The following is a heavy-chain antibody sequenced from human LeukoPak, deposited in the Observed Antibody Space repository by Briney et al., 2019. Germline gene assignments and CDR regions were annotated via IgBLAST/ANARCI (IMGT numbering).Heavy chain of an antibody. V-gene: IGHV3-23*01. D-gene: IGHD4-11*01. Sequence: PGRSLRLSCAASGFTFSSYGMHWVRQAPGKGLEWVSAISGSGGSTYYADSVKGRFTISRDNSKNTLSLQMNSLRAEDTAVYYCARDINYANWFDPWGQGTLVTVSS. J-gene: IGHJ5*02. CDR3: ARDINYANWFDP. CDR2: ISGSGGST. CDR1: GFTFSSYG.